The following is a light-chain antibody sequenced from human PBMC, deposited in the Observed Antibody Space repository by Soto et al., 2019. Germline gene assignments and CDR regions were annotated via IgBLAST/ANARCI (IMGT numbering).Light chain of an antibody. CDR3: QQYGSSIT. J-gene: IGKJ5*01. Sequence: DIQMTQSTSSLSASVGDRFTITCLASQSISSYLNWYQQKPGKAPKLLIYAASSLQSGVPSRFSGSGSGTDFTLTISRLEPEDFAVYYCQQYGSSITFGQGTRLEIK. CDR2: AAS. V-gene: IGKV1-39*01. CDR1: QSISSY.